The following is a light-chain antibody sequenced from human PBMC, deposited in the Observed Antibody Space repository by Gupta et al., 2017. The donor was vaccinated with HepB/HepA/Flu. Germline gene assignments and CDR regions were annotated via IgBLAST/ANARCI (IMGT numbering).Light chain of an antibody. V-gene: IGKV3-11*01. CDR1: QSVSSS. CDR3: QQRYNWHERT. J-gene: IGKJ4*01. Sequence: EIVLTQSPATLSLSPGQRATLSCRASQSVSSSLAWYQQKPGQAPRLLIYDASTRATGIPARFSGTGSGTDFTLTISSLEPEDFAVYYCQQRYNWHERTFGGGTKVEI. CDR2: DAS.